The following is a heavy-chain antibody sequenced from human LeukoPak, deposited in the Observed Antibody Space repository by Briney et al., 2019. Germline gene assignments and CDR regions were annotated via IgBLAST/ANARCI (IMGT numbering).Heavy chain of an antibody. CDR1: GFTVSSNY. V-gene: IGHV3-53*01. CDR3: AKGPWGRDYYGMDV. J-gene: IGHJ6*02. D-gene: IGHD7-27*01. CDR2: IYSGGST. Sequence: GGSLRLSCAASGFTVSSNYMSWVRQAPGKGLEWVSVIYSGGSTYYADSVKGRFTIFRDNSKDTLYLQMNSLRAEDTAVYYCAKGPWGRDYYGMDVWGQGTTVTVSS.